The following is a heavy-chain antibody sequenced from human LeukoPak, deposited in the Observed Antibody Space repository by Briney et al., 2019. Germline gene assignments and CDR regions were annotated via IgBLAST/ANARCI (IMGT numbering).Heavy chain of an antibody. D-gene: IGHD3-10*01. J-gene: IGHJ4*02. Sequence: GGSLRLSCAASGFTVSSNYMSWVRQAPGKGLEWVSVIYSGGSTYYADSVKGRFTISRDNSKNTLYLQMNSLRAEDTAAYYCARDGAMVRGIIMTDWGQGTLVTVSS. CDR2: IYSGGST. CDR3: ARDGAMVRGIIMTD. V-gene: IGHV3-53*01. CDR1: GFTVSSNY.